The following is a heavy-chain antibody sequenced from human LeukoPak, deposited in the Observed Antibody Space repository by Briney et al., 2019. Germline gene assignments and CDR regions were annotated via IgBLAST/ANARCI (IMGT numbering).Heavy chain of an antibody. CDR1: GFTFTGYY. CDR3: ARSDYGSGSYRFDY. D-gene: IGHD3-10*01. Sequence: ASVKVSCKASGFTFTGYYMHWVRQAPGQGLEWMGWINPNSGGTNYAQKFQGRVTMTRDTSISTAYMELSWLRSDDTAVYYCARSDYGSGSYRFDYWGQGTLVTVSS. V-gene: IGHV1-2*02. CDR2: INPNSGGT. J-gene: IGHJ4*02.